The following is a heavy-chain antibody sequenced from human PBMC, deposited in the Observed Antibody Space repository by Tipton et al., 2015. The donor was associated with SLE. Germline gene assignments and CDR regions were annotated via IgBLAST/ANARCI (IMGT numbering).Heavy chain of an antibody. D-gene: IGHD3-16*02. J-gene: IGHJ3*02. CDR2: IYYSGST. Sequence: TLSLTCAVYGGSFSGYYWSWIRQPPGKGLEWIGYIYYSGSTYYNPSLKSRVTISVDTSKNQFSLKLSSVTAADTAVYYCARDRRHGVYDYVWGSYPDAFDIWGQGTMVTVSS. V-gene: IGHV4-30-4*01. CDR3: ARDRRHGVYDYVWGSYPDAFDI. CDR1: GGSFSGYY.